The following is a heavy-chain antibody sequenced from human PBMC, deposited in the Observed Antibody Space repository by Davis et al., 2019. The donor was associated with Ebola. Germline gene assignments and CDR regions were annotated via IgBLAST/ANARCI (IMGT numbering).Heavy chain of an antibody. D-gene: IGHD4-17*01. Sequence: PGGSLRLSCAASGFTFSGYAMNWVRQAPGKGLEWVSAISGSGGSTYYADSVKGRFTISRDNSKNTLYLQMNSLRAEDTAVYYCAKCPVTTFSGTRYFDYWGQGTLVTVSS. J-gene: IGHJ4*02. CDR2: ISGSGGST. CDR1: GFTFSGYA. V-gene: IGHV3-23*01. CDR3: AKCPVTTFSGTRYFDY.